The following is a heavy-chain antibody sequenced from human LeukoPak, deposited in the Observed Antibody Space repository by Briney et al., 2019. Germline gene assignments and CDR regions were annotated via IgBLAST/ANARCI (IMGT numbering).Heavy chain of an antibody. V-gene: IGHV1-46*01. CDR3: ARSYDYSGPGHPSPTLFLDY. CDR2: INSSSGSI. J-gene: IGHJ4*02. CDR1: GYTFTSYY. Sequence: ASVKVSCKASGYTFTSYYMHWVRQAPGQGLEWMGIINSSSGSISYAQKFQGRVTMTRDTSTSTVYMELSSLRSEDTAVYYCARSYDYSGPGHPSPTLFLDYWGQGTLVTVSS. D-gene: IGHD4/OR15-4a*01.